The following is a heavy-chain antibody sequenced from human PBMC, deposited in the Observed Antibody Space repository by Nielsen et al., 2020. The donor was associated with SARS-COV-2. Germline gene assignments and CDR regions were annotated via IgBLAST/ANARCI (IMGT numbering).Heavy chain of an antibody. D-gene: IGHD3-3*01. V-gene: IGHV3-21*01. J-gene: IGHJ3*02. Sequence: GESLKISCAASGFTFSSYSMNWVRQAPGKGLEWVSSISSSSSYIYYADSVKGRFTISRDNAKNSLYLQMNSLRAEDTAVYYCARGLDFWSYGTPDAFDIWGQGTMVTVSS. CDR1: GFTFSSYS. CDR3: ARGLDFWSYGTPDAFDI. CDR2: ISSSSSYI.